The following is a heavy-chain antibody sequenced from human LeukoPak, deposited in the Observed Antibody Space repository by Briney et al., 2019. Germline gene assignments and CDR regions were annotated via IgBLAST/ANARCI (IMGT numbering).Heavy chain of an antibody. Sequence: ASVKVSCKASGYTFTSYYMHWVRQSPGQGLEWMGIINPSGGSTSYAQKFQGRGTMTRDTSTSTVYMELSSLRSEDTAVYYCARDPRGKDIVVVPAAPGMDYWGQGTLVTVSS. CDR1: GYTFTSYY. CDR2: INPSGGST. J-gene: IGHJ4*02. CDR3: ARDPRGKDIVVVPAAPGMDY. V-gene: IGHV1-46*01. D-gene: IGHD2-2*01.